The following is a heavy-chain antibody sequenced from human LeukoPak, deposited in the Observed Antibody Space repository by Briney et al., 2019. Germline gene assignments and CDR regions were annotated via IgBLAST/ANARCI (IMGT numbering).Heavy chain of an antibody. Sequence: SQTLSLTCTVSGGSISSGDYYWSWIRQPPGKGLEWIGSIYNSVNTYSNPSLKSRLTISVDTSKNQFSLKLTSVTAADTAVYYCARSPWGRFDYWGQGTLVTVSS. CDR2: IYNSVNT. D-gene: IGHD1-26*01. CDR1: GGSISSGDYY. J-gene: IGHJ4*02. CDR3: ARSPWGRFDY. V-gene: IGHV4-39*07.